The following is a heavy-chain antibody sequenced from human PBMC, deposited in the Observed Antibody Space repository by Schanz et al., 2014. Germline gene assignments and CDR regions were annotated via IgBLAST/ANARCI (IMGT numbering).Heavy chain of an antibody. Sequence: QVQLVESGGGVVQPGRSLRLSCAASGFTFSSYAMHWVRQAPGKGLEWVAVISYDGSNKYYADSVKGRFTISRDNSKNTLYLQMNSLRAEDTAVYYCTKFETRTGTNYWGQGTLVTVSS. V-gene: IGHV3-30*04. CDR1: GFTFSSYA. D-gene: IGHD1-1*01. CDR3: TKFETRTGTNY. J-gene: IGHJ4*02. CDR2: ISYDGSNK.